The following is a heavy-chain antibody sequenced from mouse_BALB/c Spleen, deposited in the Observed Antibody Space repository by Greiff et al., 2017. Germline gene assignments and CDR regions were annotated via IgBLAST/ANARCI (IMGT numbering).Heavy chain of an antibody. CDR3: GRLYAIYDGYSGFAY. Sequence: QVQLQQSGAGLVQPGASVKLSCTATGYTFSSYWIHWVRQSPGHGLEWIGEICPGSSSTNYNEKFKGQATFTADTSSNTAYMQLSSLTSEDSAVYYCGRLYAIYDGYSGFAYWGQGTLVTVSA. D-gene: IGHD2-3*01. CDR1: GYTFSSYW. J-gene: IGHJ3*01. V-gene: IGHV1-9*01. CDR2: ICPGSSST.